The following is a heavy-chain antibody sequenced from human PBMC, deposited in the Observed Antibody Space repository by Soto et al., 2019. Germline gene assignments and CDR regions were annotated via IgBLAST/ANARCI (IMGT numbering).Heavy chain of an antibody. CDR2: IYYSGST. CDR3: ARDYDPDAFDI. D-gene: IGHD3-16*01. J-gene: IGHJ3*02. CDR1: GGSISSYY. V-gene: IGHV4-59*01. Sequence: PSETLSLTCTVSGGSISSYYWSWIRQPPGKGLEWIGYIYYSGSTNYDPSIKSRVTISVDTSKNQFSLKLSSVTAADTAVYYCARDYDPDAFDIWGQGTMVTVSS.